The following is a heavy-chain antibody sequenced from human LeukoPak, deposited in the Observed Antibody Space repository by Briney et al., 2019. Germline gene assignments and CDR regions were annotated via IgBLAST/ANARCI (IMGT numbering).Heavy chain of an antibody. D-gene: IGHD3-22*01. V-gene: IGHV1-18*01. CDR3: ARDLHYYDSSGYYYFDY. Sequence: ASVTVSCKASGYTFTSYGISWVRQAPGQGLEWMGWISAYNGNTNYAQKLQGRVTMTTDTSTSTAYMELRSLRSDDTAMYYCARDLHYYDSSGYYYFDYWGQGTLVTVSS. CDR1: GYTFTSYG. J-gene: IGHJ4*02. CDR2: ISAYNGNT.